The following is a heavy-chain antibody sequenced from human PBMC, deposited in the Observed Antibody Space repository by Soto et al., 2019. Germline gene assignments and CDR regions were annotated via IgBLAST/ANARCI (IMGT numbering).Heavy chain of an antibody. CDR3: ARQSVTIVRGVINYYTGMDV. D-gene: IGHD3-10*01. J-gene: IGHJ6*04. CDR2: IYPGDSDT. V-gene: IGHV5-51*01. CDR1: GDSSTSYW. Sequence: LKDPWRGAGDSSTSYWIGRVSKKPGKGLEWMGIIYPGDSDTRYSPSFQGQVTISADKSISTAYLQWSSLKASDTAMYYCARQSVTIVRGVINYYTGMDVWGKGTTVTVSP.